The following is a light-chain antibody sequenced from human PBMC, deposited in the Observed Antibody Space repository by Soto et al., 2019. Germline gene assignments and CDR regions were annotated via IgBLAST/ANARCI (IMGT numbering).Light chain of an antibody. J-gene: IGKJ1*01. V-gene: IGKV1-39*01. Sequence: IQLTQSPSSLSASVGDRVTITCRASQTISNYLTWYQQKPGKPPKLLIYAASSLHNGVPSRFSGSGSGTHFTLTITTLQAEDFATYYCQQAYSTPWTFGPGTKWEV. CDR2: AAS. CDR3: QQAYSTPWT. CDR1: QTISNY.